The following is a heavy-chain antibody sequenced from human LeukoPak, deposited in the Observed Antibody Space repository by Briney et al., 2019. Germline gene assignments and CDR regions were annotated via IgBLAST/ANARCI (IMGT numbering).Heavy chain of an antibody. CDR3: ARQRITGTARGYFDS. Sequence: PSETLSLPCTDSGGSISSSIYYWGWSRQPPGKGLEWIGSISYSGDTFDHPSLKSRVTISVDTSTNQFSLTLTSVTAADTAVYKCARQRITGTARGYFDSWGQGTLVTVSS. V-gene: IGHV4-39*01. CDR2: ISYSGDT. J-gene: IGHJ4*02. D-gene: IGHD1-20*01. CDR1: GGSISSSIYY.